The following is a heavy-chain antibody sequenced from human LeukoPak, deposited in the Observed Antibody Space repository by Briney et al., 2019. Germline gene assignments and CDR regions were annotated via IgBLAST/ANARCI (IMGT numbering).Heavy chain of an antibody. CDR2: ISSSGSTI. D-gene: IGHD1-26*01. J-gene: IGHJ4*02. Sequence: GGSLRLSCAASGFTFSSYEMNWVRQAPGKGLEWVSYISSSGSTIYYADSVKGRFTISRDDAKNSLYLQMNSLRAEDTAVYYCAESGGSYYSDYWGQGTLVTVSS. CDR1: GFTFSSYE. CDR3: AESGGSYYSDY. V-gene: IGHV3-48*03.